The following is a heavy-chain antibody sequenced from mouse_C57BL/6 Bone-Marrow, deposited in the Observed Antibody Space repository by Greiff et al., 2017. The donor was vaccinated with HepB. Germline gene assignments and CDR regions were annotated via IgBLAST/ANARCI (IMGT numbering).Heavy chain of an antibody. J-gene: IGHJ2*01. D-gene: IGHD1-1*01. Sequence: VQLKESGGDLVKPGGSLKLSCAASGFTFSSYGMSWVRQTPDKRLEWVATISSGGSYTYYPDSVKGRFTISRDNAKNTLYLQMSSLKSEDTAMYYCARLFYYGSSYGVWYYFDYWGQGTTLTVSS. CDR3: ARLFYYGSSYGVWYYFDY. V-gene: IGHV5-6*01. CDR1: GFTFSSYG. CDR2: ISSGGSYT.